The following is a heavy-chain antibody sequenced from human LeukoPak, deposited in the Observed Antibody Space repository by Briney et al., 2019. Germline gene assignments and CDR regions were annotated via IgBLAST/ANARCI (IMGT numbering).Heavy chain of an antibody. CDR3: ARSNYDFWSGYYRFDY. V-gene: IGHV3-7*01. CDR1: GFTFSNYW. Sequence: GGSLRLSCAASGFTFSNYWMSWVRQAPGKGLEWVANIKQDGSEKYYVDSVKGRFTISRDNAKNSLYLQMNSLRAEDTAVYYCARSNYDFWSGYYRFDYWGQGTLVTVSS. CDR2: IKQDGSEK. J-gene: IGHJ4*02. D-gene: IGHD3-3*01.